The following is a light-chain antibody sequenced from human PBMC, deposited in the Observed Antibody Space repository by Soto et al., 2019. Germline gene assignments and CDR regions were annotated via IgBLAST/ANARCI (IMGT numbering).Light chain of an antibody. CDR2: EVS. CDR3: SSYTNNSPLGI. CDR1: SSDVGGYNY. Sequence: QSALTQPASVSGSPGQSITISCTGTSSDVGGYNYVAWYHQHPDKAPKLMIFEVSNRPSGVSNRFSGSKSGNTASLTISGLHPEDEGTYYCSSYTNNSPLGIFGGGTKLTVL. V-gene: IGLV2-14*01. J-gene: IGLJ2*01.